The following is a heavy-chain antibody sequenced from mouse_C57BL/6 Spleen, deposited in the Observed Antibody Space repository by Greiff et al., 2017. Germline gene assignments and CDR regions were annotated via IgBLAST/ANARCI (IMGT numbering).Heavy chain of an antibody. Sequence: VQLQQSGGDLVKPGGSLKLSCAASGFTFSSYGMSWVRQTPDKRLEWVATISSGGSYTYYPDSVKGRFTISRDNAKNTLYLQMSSLKSEDTAMYYCARRKLGLVDYWGQGTTLTVSS. D-gene: IGHD4-1*01. CDR1: GFTFSSYG. CDR2: ISSGGSYT. CDR3: ARRKLGLVDY. J-gene: IGHJ2*01. V-gene: IGHV5-6*01.